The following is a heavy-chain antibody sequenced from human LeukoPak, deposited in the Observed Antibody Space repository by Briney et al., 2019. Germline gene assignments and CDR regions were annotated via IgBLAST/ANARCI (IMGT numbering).Heavy chain of an antibody. D-gene: IGHD6-13*01. J-gene: IGHJ2*01. Sequence: PGGSLRLSCAASGFTFSSYSMNWVRQAPGKGLEWVANIHQDGSEKNYVDSVKGRFTISRDNAKNSLYLQMNSLRAEDTAVYYCARDRRGQTAAGRRWYFDLWGRGTLVTVSS. CDR2: IHQDGSEK. CDR3: ARDRRGQTAAGRRWYFDL. CDR1: GFTFSSYS. V-gene: IGHV3-7*01.